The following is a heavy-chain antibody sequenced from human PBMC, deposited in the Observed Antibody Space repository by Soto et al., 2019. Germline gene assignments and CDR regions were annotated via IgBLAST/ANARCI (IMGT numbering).Heavy chain of an antibody. D-gene: IGHD3-10*01. CDR2: IYYSGST. Sequence: SETLSLTCTVSGGSISSGGYYWSWIRQHPGKGLEWIGYIYYSGSTYYNPSLKSRVTISVDTSKNQFSLKLSSVTAADTAVYYCAGAQRPANYYGSGSSSQTFDYWGQGTLVTVYS. V-gene: IGHV4-31*03. J-gene: IGHJ4*02. CDR3: AGAQRPANYYGSGSSSQTFDY. CDR1: GGSISSGGYY.